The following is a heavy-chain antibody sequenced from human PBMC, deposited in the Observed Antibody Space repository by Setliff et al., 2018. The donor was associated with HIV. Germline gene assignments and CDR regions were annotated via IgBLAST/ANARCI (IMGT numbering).Heavy chain of an antibody. CDR1: GFNVSHNY. D-gene: IGHD7-27*01. CDR3: ARLTATLGRSLTADFDFDF. J-gene: IGHJ4*02. Sequence: PGGSLRLSCAASGFNVSHNYMTWVRQAPGKGLEWVYIIYSDGRTYYADSVKGRFTISRDNSKNTLYLRMNSLRAEDTAVYFCARLTATLGRSLTADFDFDFWGQGALVTVSS. CDR2: IYSDGRT. V-gene: IGHV3-66*01.